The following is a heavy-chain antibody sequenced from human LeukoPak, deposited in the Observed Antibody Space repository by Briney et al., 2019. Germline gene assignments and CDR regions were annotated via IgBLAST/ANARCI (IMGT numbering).Heavy chain of an antibody. D-gene: IGHD3-10*01. CDR3: ARDGPTYYYGLGSYYN. CDR2: MYYSGST. Sequence: PSRTLSLTCTVSGGSISSGGYYWSWIRQHPGKGLEWIGYMYYSGSTYYNPSLKSRVTISVDTSKNQFSLKLSSVTAADTAVYYCARDGPTYYYGLGSYYNWGQGTLVTVSS. CDR1: GGSISSGGYY. J-gene: IGHJ4*02. V-gene: IGHV4-31*03.